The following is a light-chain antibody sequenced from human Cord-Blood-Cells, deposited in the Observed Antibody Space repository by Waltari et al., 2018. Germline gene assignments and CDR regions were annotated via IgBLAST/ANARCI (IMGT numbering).Light chain of an antibody. CDR1: SSDVGGYNY. CDR3: SSYTSSSTWV. Sequence: QSALTQPASVSGSPGQSITISCTGTSSDVGGYNYVSWYQQHPGKAPKLMIYDVSKRTSGGSNRFSGSNSGNTASLTISGLQAEDEADYYCSSYTSSSTWVFGGGTKLTVL. V-gene: IGLV2-14*01. CDR2: DVS. J-gene: IGLJ3*02.